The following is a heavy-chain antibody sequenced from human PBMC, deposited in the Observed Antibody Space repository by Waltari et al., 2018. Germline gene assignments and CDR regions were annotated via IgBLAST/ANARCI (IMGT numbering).Heavy chain of an antibody. V-gene: IGHV3-23*04. D-gene: IGHD2-2*01. CDR2: ISGEGDNS. Sequence: EVQLVESGGDLVQPGESLRLSCGISGFLFSKYAMSWVRQAPGKGLGWVSGISGEGDNSTYAVSVKGRFTIARDNSRNIRYLRMSRLRADDTGVYYCAKDEGYAGKDGDLRHWGQGSLVSVSS. CDR1: GFLFSKYA. J-gene: IGHJ1*01. CDR3: AKDEGYAGKDGDLRH.